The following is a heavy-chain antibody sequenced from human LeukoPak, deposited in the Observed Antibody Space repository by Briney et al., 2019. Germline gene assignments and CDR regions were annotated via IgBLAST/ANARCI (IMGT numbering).Heavy chain of an antibody. CDR1: GFTVDSNY. V-gene: IGHV3-53*01. D-gene: IGHD3-22*01. CDR2: IYTGGNT. Sequence: GGSLRLSCAASGFTVDSNYLSWVRQAPGKGLEWVSTIYTGGNTYYAASVKGRFTISRDFSKNTVFLHMNSLRAEDTGMYYCARGDDSGYYAYFDYWGQGALVTASS. CDR3: ARGDDSGYYAYFDY. J-gene: IGHJ4*02.